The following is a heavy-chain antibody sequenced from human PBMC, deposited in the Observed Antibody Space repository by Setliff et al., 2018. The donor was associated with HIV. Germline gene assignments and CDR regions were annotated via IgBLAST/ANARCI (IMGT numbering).Heavy chain of an antibody. V-gene: IGHV1-8*02. Sequence: ASVKVSCKASGYTFTNYDINWVRQATGQGPEWMGWMSPKSGNTGYAQKFQGRVTMTRNTSISTVYMELSSLRSEDTAVYYCARSRPQISIFGLVQDYWGQGTLVTVSS. CDR1: GYTFTNYD. CDR2: MSPKSGNT. J-gene: IGHJ4*02. CDR3: ARSRPQISIFGLVQDY. D-gene: IGHD3-3*01.